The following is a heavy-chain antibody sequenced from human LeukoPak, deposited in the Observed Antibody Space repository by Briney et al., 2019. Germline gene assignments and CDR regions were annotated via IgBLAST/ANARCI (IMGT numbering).Heavy chain of an antibody. CDR3: ATDQMRSAYYNSAGIDNDY. V-gene: IGHV3-48*04. CDR1: GLTFSTYS. J-gene: IGHJ4*02. CDR2: ISSGSETI. D-gene: IGHD2/OR15-2a*01. Sequence: PGGSLRLSCVVSGLTFSTYSMNWVRQAPGKGLEWVSYISSGSETIYYADSVKGRFTVSRENTKKSLFLQMNSLRAEDTAVYYCATDQMRSAYYNSAGIDNDYWGQGTLVTVSS.